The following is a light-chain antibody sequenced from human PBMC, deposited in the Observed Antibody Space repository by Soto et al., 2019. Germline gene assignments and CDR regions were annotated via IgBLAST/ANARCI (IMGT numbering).Light chain of an antibody. Sequence: DIQLTQSPSSLSASVGDTVTISCRTNQSVSKYMNWYQQKSGTAPKPLIYYVSSLQSGVPSRFSGSGSATDFTLTISSLQPEDCATYYCQQSYDLPRNFGQG. CDR2: YVS. CDR1: QSVSKY. V-gene: IGKV1-39*01. J-gene: IGKJ2*01. CDR3: QQSYDLPRN.